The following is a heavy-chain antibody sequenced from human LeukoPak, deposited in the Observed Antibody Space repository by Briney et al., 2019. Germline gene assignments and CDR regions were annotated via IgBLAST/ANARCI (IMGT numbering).Heavy chain of an antibody. CDR2: IYYSGST. D-gene: IGHD3-16*02. J-gene: IGHJ5*02. CDR1: GGSISSYY. V-gene: IGHV4-59*01. Sequence: SETLSLTCTVSGGSISSYYWSWIRQPPGKGLEWIGYIYYSGSTNYNPSLKSRVTISVDTSKNQFSLKLSSVTAADTAVYYCARDRVWGSYRSWGQGTLVTVSS. CDR3: ARDRVWGSYRS.